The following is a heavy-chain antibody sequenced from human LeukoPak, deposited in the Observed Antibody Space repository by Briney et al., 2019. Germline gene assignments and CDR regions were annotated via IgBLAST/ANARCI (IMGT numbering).Heavy chain of an antibody. CDR3: ATPLSVLRYFQH. V-gene: IGHV3-53*01. CDR1: GFTVSSNY. Sequence: GGSLRLSCAASGFTVSSNYMSWVRQAPGKGLEWLSVIYSGGSTFSADSVKGRFTISRDNSKNTLYLQMNSLRAEDTAVYYCATPLSVLRYFQHWGQGTLVTVSS. J-gene: IGHJ1*01. D-gene: IGHD2-15*01. CDR2: IYSGGST.